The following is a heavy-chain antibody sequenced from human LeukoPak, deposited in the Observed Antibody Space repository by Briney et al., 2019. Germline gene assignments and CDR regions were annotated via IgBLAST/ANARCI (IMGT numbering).Heavy chain of an antibody. D-gene: IGHD2-2*01. J-gene: IGHJ6*03. CDR2: INHSGST. V-gene: IGHV4-34*01. CDR3: ARLSKYCSSTSCHRRGYYTDV. Sequence: SETLSLTCAVYGGSFSGYYWSWIRQPPGKGLEWIGEINHSGSTNYNPSLKSRVTISVDTSKNQFSLKLSSVTAADTAVYYCARLSKYCSSTSCHRRGYYTDVWGKGTTVTVSS. CDR1: GGSFSGYY.